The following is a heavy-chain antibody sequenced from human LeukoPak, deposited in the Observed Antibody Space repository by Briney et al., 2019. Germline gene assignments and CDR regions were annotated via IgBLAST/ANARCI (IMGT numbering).Heavy chain of an antibody. Sequence: GGSLRLSCAASGFTFSSYAMSWVRQAPGKGLEWVSAISGSGGSTYYADSVKGRFTISRDNSKNTLYLQMNSLRAEDTAVYYCVKDIGDTMIVVDITASYYYYYGMDVWGQGTTVTVSS. CDR1: GFTFSSYA. CDR2: ISGSGGST. D-gene: IGHD3-22*01. V-gene: IGHV3-23*01. CDR3: VKDIGDTMIVVDITASYYYYYGMDV. J-gene: IGHJ6*02.